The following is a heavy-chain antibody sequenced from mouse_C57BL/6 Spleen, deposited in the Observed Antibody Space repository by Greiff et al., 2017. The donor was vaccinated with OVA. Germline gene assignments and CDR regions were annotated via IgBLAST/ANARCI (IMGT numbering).Heavy chain of an antibody. CDR2: IDPSDSYT. J-gene: IGHJ2*01. V-gene: IGHV1-69*01. Sequence: VQLQQPGAELVMPGASVKLSCKASGYTFTSYWMHWVKQRPGQGLEWIGEIDPSDSYTNYNQKFKGKSTLTVDKSSSTAYMQLSSLTSEDSAVYYCARHGPPLDYWGQGTTLTVSS. CDR1: GYTFTSYW. CDR3: ARHGPPLDY. D-gene: IGHD1-2*01.